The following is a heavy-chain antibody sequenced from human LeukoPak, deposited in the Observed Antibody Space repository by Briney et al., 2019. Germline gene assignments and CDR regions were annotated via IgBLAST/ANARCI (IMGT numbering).Heavy chain of an antibody. D-gene: IGHD2-21*02. CDR3: AKEIYCVGDCLTDDP. V-gene: IGHV3-23*01. CDR1: GFIFSTYA. CDR2: VSGSGDST. Sequence: GGSLRLSCAASGFIFSTYAMSWVRQAPGKGLEWGSTVSGSGDSTYYADSVKGGFTISRDNSKNTVHLQMNSLRVEDTAIYYCAKEIYCVGDCLTDDPWGQETLVTVSS. J-gene: IGHJ5*02.